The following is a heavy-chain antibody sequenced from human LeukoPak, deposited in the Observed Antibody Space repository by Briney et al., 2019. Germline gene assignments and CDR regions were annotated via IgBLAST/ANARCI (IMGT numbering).Heavy chain of an antibody. J-gene: IGHJ3*02. CDR3: AKGMLYYYDSSGYGAFDI. D-gene: IGHD3-22*01. V-gene: IGHV3-7*01. Sequence: GGSLRLSCAASGFTFSSYWMSWVRQAPGKGLEWVANIKQDGSEKYYVDSVKGRFTISRDNSKNTLYLQMNSLRAEDTAVYYCAKGMLYYYDSSGYGAFDIWGQGTMVTVSS. CDR1: GFTFSSYW. CDR2: IKQDGSEK.